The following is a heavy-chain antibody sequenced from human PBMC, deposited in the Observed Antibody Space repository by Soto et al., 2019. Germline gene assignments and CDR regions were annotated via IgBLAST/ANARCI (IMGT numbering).Heavy chain of an antibody. CDR1: GGSFSGYY. V-gene: IGHV4-34*01. CDR3: SRHAMRYYYPSSGPFPY. D-gene: IGHD3-10*01. J-gene: IGHJ1*01. CDR2: INHSGST. Sequence: PSETLSLTCAVYGGSFSGYYWSWIRQPPGKGLEWIGEINHSGSTNYNPSLKSRVTISEDTSKNQFSLKLSSVTAADTAVYYFSRHAMRYYYPSSGPFPYWAQGTLLTVS.